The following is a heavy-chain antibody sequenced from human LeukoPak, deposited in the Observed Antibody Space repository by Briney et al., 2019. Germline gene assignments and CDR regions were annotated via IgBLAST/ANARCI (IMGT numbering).Heavy chain of an antibody. Sequence: GRSLRLSCAASGFTFSSYAMHWVRQAPGKGLEWVAVISYDGSNKYYADSVKGRFTISRDNSKNTLYLQMNSLRAEDTAVYYCAREKSAITMVRGVIITPVVNYYGMDVWGQGTTVTVSS. V-gene: IGHV3-30*04. D-gene: IGHD3-10*01. J-gene: IGHJ6*02. CDR3: AREKSAITMVRGVIITPVVNYYGMDV. CDR2: ISYDGSNK. CDR1: GFTFSSYA.